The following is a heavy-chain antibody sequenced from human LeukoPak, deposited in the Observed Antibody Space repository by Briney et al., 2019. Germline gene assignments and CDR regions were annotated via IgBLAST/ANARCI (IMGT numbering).Heavy chain of an antibody. CDR2: MYDSGST. CDR3: AREGARIAAAGPFDY. Sequence: PSETLSLTCTVSGGSISSSSYYWGWIRQHPGKGLEWIGYMYDSGSTYYNPSLKSRVTISLDASKNQLSLKLTSVTAADTAVYYCAREGARIAAAGPFDYWGQGTLVSVSS. CDR1: GGSISSSSYY. D-gene: IGHD6-13*01. V-gene: IGHV4-31*03. J-gene: IGHJ4*02.